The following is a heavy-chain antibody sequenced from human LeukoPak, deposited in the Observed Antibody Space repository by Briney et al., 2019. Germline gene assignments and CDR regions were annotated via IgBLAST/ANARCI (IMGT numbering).Heavy chain of an antibody. CDR3: AREYSRNYYYGMDV. CDR2: IIPIFGTA. D-gene: IGHD6-13*01. J-gene: IGHJ6*04. CDR1: GGTFSSYA. V-gene: IGHV1-69*13. Sequence: EASVKVSCKASGGTFSSYAISWVRQAPGQGLEWMGVIIPIFGTANYAQKFQGRVTITADESTSTAYMELSSLRSEDTAVYYCAREYSRNYYYGMDVWGKGTTVTVSS.